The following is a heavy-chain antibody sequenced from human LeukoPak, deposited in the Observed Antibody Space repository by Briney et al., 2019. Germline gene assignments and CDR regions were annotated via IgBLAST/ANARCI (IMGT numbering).Heavy chain of an antibody. Sequence: GGSLRLSCAASGFTFSSYAMSWVRQAPGKGLEWVSAISGSGGSTYYADSVKGRFTISRDNSKSTLYLQMNSLRAEDTAVYYCAKSGRPFGELLLDAFDIWGQGTMVTVSS. CDR1: GFTFSSYA. D-gene: IGHD3-10*01. V-gene: IGHV3-23*01. J-gene: IGHJ3*02. CDR2: ISGSGGST. CDR3: AKSGRPFGELLLDAFDI.